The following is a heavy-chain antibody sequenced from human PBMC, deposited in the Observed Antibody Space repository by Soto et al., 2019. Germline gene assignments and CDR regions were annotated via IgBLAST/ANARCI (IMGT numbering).Heavy chain of an antibody. CDR1: GDSVSSNSAA. CDR3: ARGVQYDFWSGHAPNYYYYYYKDV. CDR2: TYYRSKWYN. D-gene: IGHD3-3*01. Sequence: SQTLSLTCAISGDSVSSNSAAWNWIRQSPSRGLEWLGRTYYRSKWYNDYAVSVKSRITINTDTSKNQFSLQLNSVTPEDTAVYYCARGVQYDFWSGHAPNYYYYYYKDVWGKGTTVTVSS. V-gene: IGHV6-1*01. J-gene: IGHJ6*03.